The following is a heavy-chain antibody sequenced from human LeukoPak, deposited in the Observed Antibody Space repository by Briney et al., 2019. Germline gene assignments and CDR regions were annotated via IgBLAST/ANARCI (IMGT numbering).Heavy chain of an antibody. CDR1: GFTFSSYA. D-gene: IGHD1-14*01. J-gene: IGHJ4*02. V-gene: IGHV3-30-3*01. CDR3: ARARNRAWDY. Sequence: GRSLRLSCAASGFTFSSYAMHWVRQAPGKGLEWVAVISYDGSNKYYADYVKGRFTISRDNSKNTLYLQMNSLRAEGTAVYYCARARNRAWDYGGQGTLVTVSS. CDR2: ISYDGSNK.